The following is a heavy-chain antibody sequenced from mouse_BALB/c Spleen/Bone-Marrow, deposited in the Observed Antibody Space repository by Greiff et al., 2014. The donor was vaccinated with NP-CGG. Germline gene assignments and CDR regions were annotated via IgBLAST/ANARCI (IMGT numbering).Heavy chain of an antibody. CDR3: ARDLDY. Sequence: QLQPSGAELAKPGASVKMSCQASGYTFTTYWLPWVKQRPGQGLEWIGYINPSPAYTDYNQKFEDKATLTADKSSSTAYMQLSSLTSEDSAVYYCARDLDYWGQGNSGTVS. V-gene: IGHV1-7*01. CDR1: GYTFTTYW. CDR2: INPSPAYT. J-gene: IGHJ4*01.